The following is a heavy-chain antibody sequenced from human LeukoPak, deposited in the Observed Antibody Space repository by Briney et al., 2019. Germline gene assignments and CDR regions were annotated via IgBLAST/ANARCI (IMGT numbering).Heavy chain of an antibody. CDR2: IYHGGST. J-gene: IGHJ4*02. D-gene: IGHD3-22*01. CDR3: ARGEYYDSSGYYYPS. CDR1: GYSISSGYY. Sequence: SETLSLTCTVSGYSISSGYYWGWIRQPPGKGLEWIGSIYHGGSTYYNPSLKSRVTISVDTSKNQFSLKLSSVTAADTAVYYCARGEYYDSSGYYYPSWGQGTLVTVSS. V-gene: IGHV4-38-2*02.